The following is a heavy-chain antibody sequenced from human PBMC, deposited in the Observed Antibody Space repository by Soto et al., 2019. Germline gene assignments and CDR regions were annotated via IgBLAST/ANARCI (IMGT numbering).Heavy chain of an antibody. Sequence: PSETLSLTCSVSGAIVTSGENYWSWVRQPPGKGLEWLGYIYDSGVTSYTPALKSRVTLSLDRPNNQVSLKLRSVTAADTAVYFCVRDLAHGYTGKVWGHGTVVTVSS. CDR3: VRDLAHGYTGKV. D-gene: IGHD5-18*01. CDR1: GAIVTSGENY. CDR2: IYDSGVT. V-gene: IGHV4-30-4*08. J-gene: IGHJ3*01.